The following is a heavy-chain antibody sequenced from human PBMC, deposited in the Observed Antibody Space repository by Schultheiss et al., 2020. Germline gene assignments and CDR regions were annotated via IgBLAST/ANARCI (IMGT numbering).Heavy chain of an antibody. CDR2: INPSGGST. V-gene: IGHV1-46*01. J-gene: IGHJ6*02. Sequence: ASVKVSCKASGYTFTGYYMHWVRQAPGQGLEWMVIINPSGGSTSYAQKFQGRVTITADKSTSTAYMELSSLRSEDTAVYYCARQLELHPVHGMDVWGQGTTVNVYS. CDR1: GYTFTGYY. CDR3: ARQLELHPVHGMDV. D-gene: IGHD1-7*01.